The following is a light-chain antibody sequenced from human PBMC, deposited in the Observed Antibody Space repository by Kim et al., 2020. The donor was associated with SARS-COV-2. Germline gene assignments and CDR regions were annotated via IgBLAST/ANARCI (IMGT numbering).Light chain of an antibody. V-gene: IGKV1-39*01. CDR1: QSITSK. CDR2: AAS. J-gene: IGKJ3*01. Sequence: DIQMTQSPSTLSASVGDRVTITCRTTQSITSKLTWYQQKPGRAPKLLMSAASTLQGGVPSRFSGSGSETEFTLTISSLQPDDFATYYCRQRYITQHTFGPGTKVDIK. CDR3: RQRYITQHT.